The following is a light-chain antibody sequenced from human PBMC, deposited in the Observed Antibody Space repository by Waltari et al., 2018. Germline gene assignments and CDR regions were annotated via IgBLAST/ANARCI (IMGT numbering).Light chain of an antibody. J-gene: IGLJ1*01. CDR2: DVS. CDR1: SSAVGGYNF. Sequence: QSALTQPASVSGSPGQSIPISCTGTSSAVGGYNFVPWYQQHPGKAPKLMIYDVSKRPSGVSNRFSGSKSGNTASLTISGLQAEDEADYYCCSYAGSSTYVFGTGTKVTVL. CDR3: CSYAGSSTYV. V-gene: IGLV2-23*02.